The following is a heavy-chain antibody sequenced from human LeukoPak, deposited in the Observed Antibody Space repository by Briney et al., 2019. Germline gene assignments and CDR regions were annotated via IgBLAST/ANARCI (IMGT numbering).Heavy chain of an antibody. Sequence: GGSLRLSCAASGFTVSSNYMSWVRQAPGKGLEWVSVIYSGGSTYYADSVKGRFTISRHNSKNTLYLQMNSLRAEDTAVYYCARGRLGEYIAEYIDYWGQGTLVTVSS. CDR1: GFTVSSNY. CDR3: ARGRLGEYIAEYIDY. V-gene: IGHV3-53*04. CDR2: IYSGGST. J-gene: IGHJ4*02. D-gene: IGHD4-17*01.